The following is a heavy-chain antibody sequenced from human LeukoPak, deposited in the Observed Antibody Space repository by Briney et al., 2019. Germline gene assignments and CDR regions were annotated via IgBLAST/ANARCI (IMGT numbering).Heavy chain of an antibody. D-gene: IGHD3-3*01. CDR3: AKSRSGYSPQYYFDY. CDR1: GFTFSSYE. CDR2: IIGSGSTT. V-gene: IGHV3-23*01. J-gene: IGHJ4*02. Sequence: PGGSLRLSCAASGFTFSSYEMNWVRQAPGKGLEWLSYIIGSGSTTQYADSVKGRFTISRDNSKNTLYLQMNSLRAEDTAVYYCAKSRSGYSPQYYFDYWGQGTLVTVSS.